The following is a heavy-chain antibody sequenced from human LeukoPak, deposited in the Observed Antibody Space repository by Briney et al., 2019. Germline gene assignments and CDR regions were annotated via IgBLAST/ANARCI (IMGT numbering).Heavy chain of an antibody. CDR3: AKGPVVRGVTVTLKTGEKGALDY. D-gene: IGHD3-10*01. CDR1: GFTFISYS. Sequence: GGSLRLSCAASGFTFISYSMNWFRRAPGKGLEAVSYMSGSSRSTIYYADSVKGRFTISRDNSKNTLYLQMNSLRAEDTAVYYCAKGPVVRGVTVTLKTGEKGALDYWGQGTLVTVSS. J-gene: IGHJ4*02. V-gene: IGHV3-48*01. CDR2: MSGSSRSTI.